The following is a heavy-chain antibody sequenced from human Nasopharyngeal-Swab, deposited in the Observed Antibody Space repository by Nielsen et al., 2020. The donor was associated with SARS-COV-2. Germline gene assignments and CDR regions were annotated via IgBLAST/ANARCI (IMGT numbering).Heavy chain of an antibody. CDR2: IYHSGST. CDR1: GGSISSGGYS. V-gene: IGHV4-30-2*01. CDR3: ARGTAMGMYNWFDP. D-gene: IGHD5-18*01. J-gene: IGHJ5*02. Sequence: SETLSLTCAVSGGSISSGGYSWSWIRQPPGKGLEWIGYIYHSGSTYYNPSLKSRVTISVDRPKNQFSLKLSSVTVADTAVYYCARGTAMGMYNWFDPWGQGTLVTVSS.